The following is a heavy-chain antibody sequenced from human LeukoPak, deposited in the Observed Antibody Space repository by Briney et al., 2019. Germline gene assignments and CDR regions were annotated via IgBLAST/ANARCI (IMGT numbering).Heavy chain of an antibody. CDR3: ATAPDMSWYFDL. D-gene: IGHD2-15*01. V-gene: IGHV1-18*01. J-gene: IGHJ2*01. CDR2: ISAYNGNT. CDR1: GYTFTSYG. Sequence: ASVKVSCKASGYTFTSYGISWVRQAPGQGLEWMGWISAYNGNTNYAQKLQGRVTMTTDTSTSTAYMELSSLRSEDTAVYYCATAPDMSWYFDLWGRGTLVTVSS.